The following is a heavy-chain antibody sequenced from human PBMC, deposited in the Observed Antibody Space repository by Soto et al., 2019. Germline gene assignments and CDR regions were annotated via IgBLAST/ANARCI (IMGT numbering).Heavy chain of an antibody. CDR3: TRDLAAVTSYGMDV. D-gene: IGHD6-13*01. Sequence: EVQLVESGGGLVKPGGSLRLSCAASGFTFSPYTMNWVRQAPGKGLEWVSSISSRSSYIYYADSVKGRFTISRDNAKNSLYLLMNSLRAEDTAVYYCTRDLAAVTSYGMDVWGQGTTVTVSS. J-gene: IGHJ6*02. CDR1: GFTFSPYT. CDR2: ISSRSSYI. V-gene: IGHV3-21*01.